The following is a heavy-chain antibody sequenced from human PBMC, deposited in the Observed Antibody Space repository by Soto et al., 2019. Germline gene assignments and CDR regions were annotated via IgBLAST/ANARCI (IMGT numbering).Heavy chain of an antibody. V-gene: IGHV4-31*03. D-gene: IGHD3-3*01. Sequence: SETLSLTCTVSGGSISSGGYYWSWIRQHPGKGLEWIGYIYYSGSTYYNPSLKSRVTISVDTSKNQFSLKLSSVTAADTAVYYCASLIFPNYDFWSGSLGHYYMDVWGKGTTVSVSS. CDR2: IYYSGST. CDR1: GGSISSGGYY. CDR3: ASLIFPNYDFWSGSLGHYYMDV. J-gene: IGHJ6*03.